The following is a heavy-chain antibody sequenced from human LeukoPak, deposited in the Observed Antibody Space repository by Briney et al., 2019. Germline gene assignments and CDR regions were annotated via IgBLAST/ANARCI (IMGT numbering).Heavy chain of an antibody. D-gene: IGHD3-10*01. CDR2: INPNSGGT. Sequence: ASVKVSCKASGYTFTGYYIHWVRQAPGQGLEWMGRINPNSGGTNFAQKFQGRVTMTRDTSISRAYMELSRLRSDDTAVYYCARGRFLVRGGSMDVWGQGTTVTVSS. J-gene: IGHJ6*02. CDR1: GYTFTGYY. V-gene: IGHV1-2*06. CDR3: ARGRFLVRGGSMDV.